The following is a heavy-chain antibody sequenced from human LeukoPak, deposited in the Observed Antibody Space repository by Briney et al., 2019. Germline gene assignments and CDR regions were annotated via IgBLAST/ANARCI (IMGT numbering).Heavy chain of an antibody. V-gene: IGHV5-10-1*01. J-gene: IGHJ4*02. D-gene: IGHD3-22*01. Sequence: GESLKISCKGSGYSFTNYGISWVRQMPGKGLERMGRIDPSDSYSNYGPPFQGHVTISADRSISTAYLQWRSLKASDTAMYYCARQLDYYDKRDYWGQGTLVTVAS. CDR2: IDPSDSYS. CDR3: ARQLDYYDKRDY. CDR1: GYSFTNYG.